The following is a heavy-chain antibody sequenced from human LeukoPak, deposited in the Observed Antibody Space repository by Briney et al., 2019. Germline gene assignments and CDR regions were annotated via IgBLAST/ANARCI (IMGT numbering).Heavy chain of an antibody. V-gene: IGHV3-66*01. J-gene: IGHJ4*02. D-gene: IGHD3-16*01. CDR1: GFTFSDYY. CDR3: ARDGGGAHDY. Sequence: SGGSLRLSCAASGFTFSDYYMTWVRQAPGKGLEWVSVIYSGGSAYYADSVKGRFIISRDNSKNTLYLQMHSLRVEDTAVYYCARDGGGAHDYWGQGTLVTVSS. CDR2: IYSGGSA.